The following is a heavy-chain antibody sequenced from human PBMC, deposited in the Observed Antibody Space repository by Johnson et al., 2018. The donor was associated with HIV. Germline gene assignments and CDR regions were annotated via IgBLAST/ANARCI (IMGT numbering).Heavy chain of an antibody. CDR2: IYSGGST. CDR1: GFTVSSNY. Sequence: VQLVESGGGLVQPGGSLRLSCAASGFTVSSNYMSWVRQAPGKGLEWVSVIYSGGSTYYADSVKGRFTISRDNSKNTLYLQMNSLRAEDTAVYYCARAGLSIAAAGTPPGAFDILGQGTMVTVSS. CDR3: ARAGLSIAAAGTPPGAFDI. J-gene: IGHJ3*02. D-gene: IGHD6-13*01. V-gene: IGHV3-66*02.